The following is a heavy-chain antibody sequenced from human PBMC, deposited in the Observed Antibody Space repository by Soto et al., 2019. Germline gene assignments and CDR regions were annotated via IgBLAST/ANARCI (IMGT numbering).Heavy chain of an antibody. Sequence: SETLSLTCTVSGGSISSYYWSWIRQPPGKGLEWIGYIYYSGSTNYNPSLKSRVTISVDTSKNQFSLKLSSVTAADTAVYYCARVSDDYGGKWYFDLWGRGTLVTVSS. CDR3: ARVSDDYGGKWYFDL. CDR1: GGSISSYY. J-gene: IGHJ2*01. V-gene: IGHV4-59*01. D-gene: IGHD4-17*01. CDR2: IYYSGST.